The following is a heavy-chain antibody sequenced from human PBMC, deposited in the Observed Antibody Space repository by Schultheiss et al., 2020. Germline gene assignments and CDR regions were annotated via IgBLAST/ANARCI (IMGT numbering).Heavy chain of an antibody. J-gene: IGHJ3*02. CDR2: IWYDGSNK. D-gene: IGHD6-19*01. V-gene: IGHV3-33*01. Sequence: GGSLRLSCAASGFTFSSYGMHWVRQAPGKGLEWVAVIWYDGSNKYYADSVKGRFTISRDNAKNSLYLQMNSLRAEDTAVYYCARRSGDDAFDIWGQGTMVTV. CDR3: ARRSGDDAFDI. CDR1: GFTFSSYG.